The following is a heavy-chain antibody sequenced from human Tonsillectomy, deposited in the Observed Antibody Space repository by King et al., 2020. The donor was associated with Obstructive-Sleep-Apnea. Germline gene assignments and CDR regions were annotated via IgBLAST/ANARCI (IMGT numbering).Heavy chain of an antibody. V-gene: IGHV3-23*04. CDR3: AKAGWWGVIAQNPQYYGLDV. Sequence: VQLVESGGGLVQPGGSLRLSCAASGFTFRSYAMSWVRQDPGKGLEWVSGISGGGVTTYYADSVEGRFTISRDNSKNTLFLQMDSLRADETAVYYCAKAGWWGVIAQNPQYYGLDVWGQGTRVTVSS. CDR2: ISGGGVTT. J-gene: IGHJ6*02. CDR1: GFTFRSYA. D-gene: IGHD3-10*01.